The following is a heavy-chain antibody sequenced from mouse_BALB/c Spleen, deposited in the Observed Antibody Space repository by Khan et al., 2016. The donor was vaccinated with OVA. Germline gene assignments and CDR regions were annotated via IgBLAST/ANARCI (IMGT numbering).Heavy chain of an antibody. CDR3: ARIKKIVATYFDD. V-gene: IGHV1S81*02. Sequence: QVQLQQSGAELVKAGASVKMSCKASGYTFTSYWMHWVKQRLGQGLEWFAETNPTNGRTYYNEKFKSKATLTVDKSSSTAYILLSGPTFEDSAVYYCARIKKIVATYFDDWGQGTTLTVSS. CDR2: TNPTNGRT. CDR1: GYTFTSYW. D-gene: IGHD1-1*01. J-gene: IGHJ2*01.